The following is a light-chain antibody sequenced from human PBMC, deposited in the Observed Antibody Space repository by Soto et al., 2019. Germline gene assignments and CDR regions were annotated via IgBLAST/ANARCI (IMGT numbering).Light chain of an antibody. J-gene: IGKJ5*01. CDR1: QGINNY. CDR3: QNYNSAPIT. CDR2: AAS. Sequence: DIQMNQSPSSLSASVGDRVTITCRASQGINNYLAWYQQKPGKVPKLLIYAASTLQAGVPSRFSGSGSGTDFTFTIIRLQPEDVATYYCQNYNSAPITFGQGTRLEMK. V-gene: IGKV1-27*01.